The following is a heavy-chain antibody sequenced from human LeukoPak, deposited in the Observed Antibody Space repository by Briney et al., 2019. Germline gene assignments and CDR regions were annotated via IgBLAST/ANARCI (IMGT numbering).Heavy chain of an antibody. V-gene: IGHV4-59*08. CDR3: ARHTPDIVVVPAGSWFDP. D-gene: IGHD2-2*01. CDR1: GGSISSYY. CDR2: IYYSGST. Sequence: SETLSLTCTVSGGSISSYYWSWIRQPPGKGLEWIGYIYYSGSTNYNPSLKSRVTISVDTSKNQFSLKLSSVTAADTAVYYCARHTPDIVVVPAGSWFDPWGQGTLVTVSS. J-gene: IGHJ5*02.